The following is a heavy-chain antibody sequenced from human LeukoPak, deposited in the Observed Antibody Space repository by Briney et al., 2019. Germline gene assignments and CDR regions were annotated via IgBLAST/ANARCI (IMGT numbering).Heavy chain of an antibody. V-gene: IGHV4-38-2*02. CDR3: AERSAYESLFDF. CDR1: GSSINSAYY. Sequence: SETLSLTCTVSGSSINSAYYWGWIRQPPGKGLEWIGTIYPSGNTYYNPSLKSRVIISLDTSKNQFSLRLNSVTAADTAVYFCAERSAYESLFDFWGQGTLVTVSS. D-gene: IGHD5-12*01. J-gene: IGHJ4*02. CDR2: IYPSGNT.